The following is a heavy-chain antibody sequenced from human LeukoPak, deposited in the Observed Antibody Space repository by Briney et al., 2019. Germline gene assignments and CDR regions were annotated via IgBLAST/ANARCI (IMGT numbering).Heavy chain of an antibody. D-gene: IGHD2-21*02. J-gene: IGHJ3*02. V-gene: IGHV4-34*01. CDR1: GGSFSSSY. CDR2: INHSGST. CDR3: ARILAYCGGDCHDAFDI. Sequence: PSETLSLTCAVYGGSFSSSYWSWIRQPPGKGLEWVGEINHSGSTKCNPSLKTRVTMSVDTSKNQFSLKLSSVTAADTAVYYCARILAYCGGDCHDAFDIWGQGTMVTVSS.